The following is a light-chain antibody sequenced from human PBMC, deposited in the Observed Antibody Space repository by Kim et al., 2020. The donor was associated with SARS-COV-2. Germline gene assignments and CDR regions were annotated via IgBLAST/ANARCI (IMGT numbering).Light chain of an antibody. CDR2: RNN. Sequence: QSVLTQPPSASGTTGQRVTISCSGSSSNIGSNYVYWYQQLPGTDPKLLIYRNNQRPSGFPYRFSGSKSGTSASLAISGLRSEDEAAYYCAAWDDSLSGRVFGGGTQLTF. V-gene: IGLV1-47*01. CDR1: SSNIGSNY. J-gene: IGLJ2*01. CDR3: AAWDDSLSGRV.